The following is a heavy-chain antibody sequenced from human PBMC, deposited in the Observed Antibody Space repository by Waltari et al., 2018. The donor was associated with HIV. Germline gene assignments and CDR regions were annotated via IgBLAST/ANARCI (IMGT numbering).Heavy chain of an antibody. CDR2: ISSGSSFI. J-gene: IGHJ4*02. CDR1: GLSFGSHS. D-gene: IGHD5-12*01. CDR3: ARDMATFTGAYYFDT. V-gene: IGHV3-21*01. Sequence: EVQLMESGGRLVKPGGSLRLSCAASGLSFGSHSMSWVRQAPGKGLEWVASISSGSSFITYSGSVKGRFTISRGNAENSLYLQMNSLRAEDTAVYYCARDMATFTGAYYFDTWGQGTLVTVSS.